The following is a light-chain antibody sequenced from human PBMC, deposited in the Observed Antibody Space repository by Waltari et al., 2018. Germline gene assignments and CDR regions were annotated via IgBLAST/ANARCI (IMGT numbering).Light chain of an antibody. CDR2: TAS. J-gene: IGKJ5*01. CDR3: QQRHSYPIT. Sequence: DIQLTQSPSFLSASVGDRVTITCRSSQGISSLLAWYQQKAGKAPQLLIHTASTVQGGFPSRFSGSGSGTDFTLTISSLQPEDFATYYSQQRHSYPITFGQGTRLDIK. CDR1: QGISSL. V-gene: IGKV1-9*01.